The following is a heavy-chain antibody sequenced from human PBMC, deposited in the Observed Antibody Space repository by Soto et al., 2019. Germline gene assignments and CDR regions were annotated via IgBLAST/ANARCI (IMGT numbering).Heavy chain of an antibody. Sequence: ASVKVSCKASGYTFTSYAMHWVRQAPGQRLEWMGWINAGNGNTKYSQKFQGRVTITRDTSASTAYMELSSLRSEDTAVYYCAREGWSPGYFDYWGQGTLVTVSS. J-gene: IGHJ4*02. CDR3: AREGWSPGYFDY. CDR2: INAGNGNT. D-gene: IGHD2-15*01. CDR1: GYTFTSYA. V-gene: IGHV1-3*01.